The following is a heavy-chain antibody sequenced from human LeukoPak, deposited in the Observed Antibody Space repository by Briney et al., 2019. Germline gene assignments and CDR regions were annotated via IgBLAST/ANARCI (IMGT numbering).Heavy chain of an antibody. V-gene: IGHV1-46*01. Sequence: GASVKVSCKASGYTFTSYYMHWVRQAPGQGLEWMGIINPSGGSTSYAQKFQGRATMTRDTSTSTVYMELSSLRSEDTAVYYCARWEITMVRGSHFDYWGQGTLVTVSS. CDR2: INPSGGST. D-gene: IGHD3-10*01. J-gene: IGHJ4*02. CDR3: ARWEITMVRGSHFDY. CDR1: GYTFTSYY.